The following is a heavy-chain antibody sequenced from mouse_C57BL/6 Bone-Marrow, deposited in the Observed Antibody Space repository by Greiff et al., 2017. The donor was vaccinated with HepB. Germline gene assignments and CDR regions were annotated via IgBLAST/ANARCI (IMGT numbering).Heavy chain of an antibody. V-gene: IGHV3-6*01. CDR1: GYSITSGYY. J-gene: IGHJ1*03. D-gene: IGHD1-1*01. CDR3: ARDRRSSYDWYFDV. CDR2: ISYDGSN. Sequence: ESGPGLVKPSQSLSLTCSVTGYSITSGYYWNWIRQFPGNKLEWMGYISYDGSNNYNPSLKNRISITRDTSKNQFFLKLNSVTTEDTATYYCARDRRSSYDWYFDVWGTGTTVTVSS.